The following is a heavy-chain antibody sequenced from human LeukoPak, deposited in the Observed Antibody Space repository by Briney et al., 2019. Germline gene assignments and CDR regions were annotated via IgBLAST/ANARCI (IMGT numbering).Heavy chain of an antibody. J-gene: IGHJ4*02. V-gene: IGHV5-51*01. CDR1: GYSFTSYW. CDR3: ASYIAAAGTVQGYFDY. Sequence: GESLKISCKGSGYSFTSYWIGWVRQMPGKGLEWMGIIYPGDSDTRYSPSFQGQVTISADKSISTAYLQWSSLKASDTAMYYCASYIAAAGTVQGYFDYWGQGTLVTVSS. CDR2: IYPGDSDT. D-gene: IGHD6-13*01.